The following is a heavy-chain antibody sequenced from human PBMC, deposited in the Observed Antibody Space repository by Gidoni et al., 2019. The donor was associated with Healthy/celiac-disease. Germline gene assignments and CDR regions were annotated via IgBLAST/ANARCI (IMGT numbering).Heavy chain of an antibody. Sequence: QVQLVESGGGVVQPGRSLRLSCAASGFTFSSYGMHWVRQAPGKGLEWVAVIWYDGSNKYYADSVKGRFTISRDNSKNTLYLQMNSLRAEDTAVYYCARDGPYDYGDYGLGPFDYWGQGTLVTVSS. D-gene: IGHD4-17*01. V-gene: IGHV3-33*01. CDR1: GFTFSSYG. CDR2: IWYDGSNK. CDR3: ARDGPYDYGDYGLGPFDY. J-gene: IGHJ4*02.